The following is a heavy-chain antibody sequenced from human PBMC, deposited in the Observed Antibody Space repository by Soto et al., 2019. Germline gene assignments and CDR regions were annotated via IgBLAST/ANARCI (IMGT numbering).Heavy chain of an antibody. D-gene: IGHD5-12*01. CDR3: ARDVRGYSGYVAYFDY. CDR1: GFTFSSYS. J-gene: IGHJ4*02. CDR2: ISSSSSYI. Sequence: ESGGGLVKPGGSLRLSCAASGFTFSSYSMNWVRQAPGKGLEWVSSISSSSSYIYYADSVKGRFTISRDNAKNSLYLQMNSLRAEDTAVYYCARDVRGYSGYVAYFDYWGQGTLVTVSS. V-gene: IGHV3-21*01.